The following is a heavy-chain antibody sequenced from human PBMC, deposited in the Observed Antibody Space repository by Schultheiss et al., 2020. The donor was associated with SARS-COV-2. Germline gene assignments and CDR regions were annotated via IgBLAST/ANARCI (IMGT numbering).Heavy chain of an antibody. CDR2: IYYRGNT. CDR3: VRQVTWRDSGWRYYYYMDV. D-gene: IGHD2-21*02. V-gene: IGHV4-39*01. J-gene: IGHJ6*03. Sequence: SQTLSLTCTVSGGSVSSSPYYWGWLRQPPGKGLEWIGSIYYRGNTYYKPSLESRVTVSVDTSKNQVSLKLSSVTAADTAVYYCVRQVTWRDSGWRYYYYMDVWGKGTTVTVSS. CDR1: GGSVSSSPYY.